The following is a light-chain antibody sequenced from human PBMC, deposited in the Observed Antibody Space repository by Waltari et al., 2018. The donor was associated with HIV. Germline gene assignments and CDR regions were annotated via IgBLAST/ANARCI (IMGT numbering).Light chain of an antibody. CDR2: GVT. J-gene: IGLJ1*01. V-gene: IGLV2-8*01. Sequence: QSALTQPPSASGSPGQSVTISCTGTSSDVGGYDYVSWYQQRPGKAPKLIIYGVTKRPSGVPDRFSGSKSGNTASLTVSGLQTDDEAEYYCASYAGSKNVFGTGTTVTIL. CDR3: ASYAGSKNV. CDR1: SSDVGGYDY.